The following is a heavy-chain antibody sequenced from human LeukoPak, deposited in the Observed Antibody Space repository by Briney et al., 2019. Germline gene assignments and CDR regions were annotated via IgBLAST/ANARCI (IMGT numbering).Heavy chain of an antibody. CDR1: GGSISSSYY. D-gene: IGHD1-26*01. CDR3: GRDAPVRGATKLLDY. J-gene: IGHJ4*02. Sequence: SETLSLTCSVSGGSISSSYYWGWIRQPAGKGLEWIGRIYTSGSTTYNPSLKSRVTMSVDTSKNQFSLKLSSVTAADTAVYYCGRDAPVRGATKLLDYWGQGTLVTVSS. CDR2: IYTSGST. V-gene: IGHV4-4*07.